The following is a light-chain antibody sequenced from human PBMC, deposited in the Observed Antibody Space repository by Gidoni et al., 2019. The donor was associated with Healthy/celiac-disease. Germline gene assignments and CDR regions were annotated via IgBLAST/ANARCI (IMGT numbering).Light chain of an antibody. Sequence: SYERTPPPSVSVSPGPTATITCPADKWGDKDAGWYQQKPGQSPVLVIYQESKRPSGIPERFSGSNSGNTATLTISGTQAMDEADYYCQAWDSSTVVFGGGTKLTVL. J-gene: IGLJ2*01. V-gene: IGLV3-1*01. CDR3: QAWDSSTVV. CDR1: KWGDKD. CDR2: QES.